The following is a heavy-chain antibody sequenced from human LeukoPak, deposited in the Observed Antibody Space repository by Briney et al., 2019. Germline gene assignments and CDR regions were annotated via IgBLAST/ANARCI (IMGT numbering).Heavy chain of an antibody. CDR1: GGSISSGGYS. V-gene: IGHV4-31*03. CDR3: ASSPYDSSGYLDY. CDR2: IYYSGST. J-gene: IGHJ4*02. D-gene: IGHD3-22*01. Sequence: SETLSLTCTVSGGSISSGGYSWSWIRQLPGKGLEWIGYIYYSGSTYYNPSLKSRVTISVDTSKNQFSLKLSSVTAADTAVYYCASSPYDSSGYLDYWGQGTLVTVSS.